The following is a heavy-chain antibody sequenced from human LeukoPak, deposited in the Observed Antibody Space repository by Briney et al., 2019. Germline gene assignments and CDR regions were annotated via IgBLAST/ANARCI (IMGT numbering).Heavy chain of an antibody. J-gene: IGHJ4*02. Sequence: PSGTLSLTCAVYGGSFSGYYWSWIRQPPGKGLEWIGEINHSGSTNYNPSLKSRVTISVDTSKNQFSLKLSSVTAADTAVYYCARGSGTTYYYDSSGYSPGSPFDYWGQGTLVTVSS. CDR3: ARGSGTTYYYDSSGYSPGSPFDY. D-gene: IGHD3-22*01. CDR2: INHSGST. CDR1: GGSFSGYY. V-gene: IGHV4-34*01.